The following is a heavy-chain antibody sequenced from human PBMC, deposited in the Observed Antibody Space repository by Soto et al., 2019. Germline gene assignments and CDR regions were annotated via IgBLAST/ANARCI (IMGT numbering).Heavy chain of an antibody. Sequence: TGWSLRLSCASSVFSFIEYSMTWVRQAPGKGLQWVSAISGDTATTHYADSVKGRFTISRDNSRDTLYLQMNSLRVEDTAIYYCAKPLQQWLLQGSGVDVWGQGTTVTVSS. CDR3: AKPLQQWLLQGSGVDV. D-gene: IGHD6-19*01. CDR2: ISGDTATT. CDR1: VFSFIEYS. J-gene: IGHJ6*02. V-gene: IGHV3-23*01.